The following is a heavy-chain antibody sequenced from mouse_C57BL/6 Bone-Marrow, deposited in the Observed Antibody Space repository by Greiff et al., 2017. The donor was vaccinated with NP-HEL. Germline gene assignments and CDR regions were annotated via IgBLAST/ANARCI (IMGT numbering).Heavy chain of an antibody. CDR2: INPSSGYT. Sequence: VQLQQSGAELARPGASVKMSCKASGYTFTSYTMNWVKQRPGQGLEWIGYINPSSGYTKYNQKFKDKATLTADKSSSTAYMQLSSLTSEDSAVDYCAREGVGDYDGSSCLYWYFDVWGTGTTVTVSS. CDR1: GYTFTSYT. CDR3: AREGVGDYDGSSCLYWYFDV. D-gene: IGHD1-1*01. V-gene: IGHV1-4*01. J-gene: IGHJ1*03.